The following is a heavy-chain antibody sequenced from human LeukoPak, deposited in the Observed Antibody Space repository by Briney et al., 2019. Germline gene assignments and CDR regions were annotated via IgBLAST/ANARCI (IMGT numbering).Heavy chain of an antibody. J-gene: IGHJ4*02. CDR3: ARVQRDLLGDPLIRPLTHFDY. Sequence: SQTLSLTCAVSGGSISSGGYSWSWIRQPPGKGLEWIGYIYHSGGTYYNPSLKSRVTISVDRSKNQFSLKLNSVTAADTAVYYCARVQRDLLGDPLIRPLTHFDYWGQGTLVTVSS. CDR2: IYHSGGT. D-gene: IGHD1-1*01. V-gene: IGHV4-30-2*01. CDR1: GGSISSGGYS.